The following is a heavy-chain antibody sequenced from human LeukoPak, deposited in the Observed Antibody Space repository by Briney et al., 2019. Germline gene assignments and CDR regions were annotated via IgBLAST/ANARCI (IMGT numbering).Heavy chain of an antibody. V-gene: IGHV3-30*02. CDR1: GFTFSSYG. J-gene: IGHJ4*02. D-gene: IGHD5-12*01. CDR2: IRYDGSNK. Sequence: GGSLRVSCAASGFTFSSYGMHWVRQAPGKGLEWVAFIRYDGSNKYYAVSVKGRFTISRDNSKNTLYLQMNSLRAEDTAVYYCAKRTKWLNYFDYWGQGTLVTVSS. CDR3: AKRTKWLNYFDY.